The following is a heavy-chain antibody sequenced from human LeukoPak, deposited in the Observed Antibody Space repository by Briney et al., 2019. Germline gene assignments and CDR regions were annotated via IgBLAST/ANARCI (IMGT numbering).Heavy chain of an antibody. CDR1: GFTFTSSA. D-gene: IGHD2-8*01. Sequence: EAAVKVSCKSSGFTFTSSAMQWVRQPRGQRLEWIGWIVVGSGNTNYAQKFQERVTVTREGSTSTAYMELRSLRSEETAVHYCAAQYCTTGVCYNGFDPWGEGTMVTVSS. CDR3: AAQYCTTGVCYNGFDP. CDR2: IVVGSGNT. V-gene: IGHV1-58*02. J-gene: IGHJ5*02.